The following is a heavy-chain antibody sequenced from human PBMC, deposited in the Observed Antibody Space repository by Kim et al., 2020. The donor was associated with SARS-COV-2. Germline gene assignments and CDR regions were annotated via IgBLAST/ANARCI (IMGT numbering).Heavy chain of an antibody. V-gene: IGHV1-69*13. J-gene: IGHJ6*02. CDR2: IIPIFGTA. CDR1: GGTFSSYA. Sequence: SVKVSCKASGGTFSSYAISWVRQAPGQGLEWMGGIIPIFGTANYAQKFQGRVTITADESTSTAYMELSSLRSEDTAVYYCARAAGWEDTAMEAHYYYYGMDVWGQGTTVTVSS. CDR3: ARAAGWEDTAMEAHYYYYGMDV. D-gene: IGHD5-18*01.